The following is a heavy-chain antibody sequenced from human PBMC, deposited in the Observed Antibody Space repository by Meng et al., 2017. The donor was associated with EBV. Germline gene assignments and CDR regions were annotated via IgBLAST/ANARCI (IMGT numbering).Heavy chain of an antibody. CDR3: ASESGRGFTPDY. CDR2: LIPMSGAP. Sequence: QVQLGQAGAEVKKPGSSVKVPCKTSGGTFRSDAISWVRQAPGQGLEWMGGLIPMSGAPHYAQKFQDRVTIIADESTSTHSMELNNLRFEDTAMYYCASESGRGFTPDYWGQGTLVTVSS. D-gene: IGHD3-10*01. J-gene: IGHJ4*02. V-gene: IGHV1-69*01. CDR1: GGTFRSDA.